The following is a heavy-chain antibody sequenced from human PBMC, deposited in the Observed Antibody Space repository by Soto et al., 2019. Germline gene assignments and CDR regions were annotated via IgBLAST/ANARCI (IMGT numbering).Heavy chain of an antibody. Sequence: EVQLLESGGGLVQPGESLRLSCEASGFTFSSYARSWVRQAPGKGLEWVSVISGSDDSTYYADSVKGRFTISRDNSKNTLYLQMNSLRAEDTAVYYCAKRSSSSTFDYWGQGTLVTVSS. CDR3: AKRSSSSTFDY. CDR1: GFTFSSYA. J-gene: IGHJ4*02. D-gene: IGHD6-6*01. V-gene: IGHV3-23*01. CDR2: ISGSDDST.